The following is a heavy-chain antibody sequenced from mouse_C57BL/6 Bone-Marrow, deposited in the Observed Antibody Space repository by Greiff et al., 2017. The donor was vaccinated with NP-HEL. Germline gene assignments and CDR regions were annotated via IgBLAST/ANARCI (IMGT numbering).Heavy chain of an antibody. CDR3: ARKRVITTVVADLYYAMDY. V-gene: IGHV2-2*01. CDR2: IWSGGST. Sequence: VHLVESGPGLVQPSQSLSITCTVSGFSLTSYGVHWVRQSPGKGLEWLGVIWSGGSTDYNAAFISRLSISKDNSKSQVFFKMNSLQADDTAIYYCARKRVITTVVADLYYAMDYWGQGTSVTVSS. J-gene: IGHJ4*01. D-gene: IGHD1-1*01. CDR1: GFSLTSYG.